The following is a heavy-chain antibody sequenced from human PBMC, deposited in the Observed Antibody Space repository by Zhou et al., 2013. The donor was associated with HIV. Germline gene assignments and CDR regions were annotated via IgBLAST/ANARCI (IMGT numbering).Heavy chain of an antibody. V-gene: IGHV4-34*02. CDR1: GGSFSDYY. CDR3: ARGGYCSGGSCYWYFHH. D-gene: IGHD2-15*01. Sequence: VQLQQWGAGLLKPSETLSLTCAVYGGSFSDYYWSWIRQSPGKGLEWIGEIDHSGNINDNPSLKSRVTISVDTSKNQFSLKLSSVTAADTAVYYCARGGYCSGGSCYWYFHHWGQGTLVTVSS. CDR2: IDHSGNI. J-gene: IGHJ1*01.